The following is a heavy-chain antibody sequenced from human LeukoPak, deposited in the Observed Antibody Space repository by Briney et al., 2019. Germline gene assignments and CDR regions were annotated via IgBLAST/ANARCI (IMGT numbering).Heavy chain of an antibody. Sequence: GGTLRLSCAASGFTFSSYSMSWVRQAPGKGLEWVSAISGSGGSTYYADSVKGRFTISRDNSKNTLYLQMNSLRAEDTAVYCCAKVAYYYDSSGYSPLYYWGQGTLVTVSS. CDR1: GFTFSSYS. D-gene: IGHD3-22*01. J-gene: IGHJ4*02. V-gene: IGHV3-23*01. CDR2: ISGSGGST. CDR3: AKVAYYYDSSGYSPLYY.